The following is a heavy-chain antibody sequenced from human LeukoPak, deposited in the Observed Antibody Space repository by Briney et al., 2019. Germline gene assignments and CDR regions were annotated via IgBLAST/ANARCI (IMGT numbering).Heavy chain of an antibody. J-gene: IGHJ4*02. Sequence: GGSLRLSCAASGFTFSTYGMSWVRQAPGKGLEWVSTISGSAGTTDYADSVKGRFTISRDNSKNTLYLQMNSLRAEDTAVYYCAKSYPYSSPEDYWGQGTLVTVSS. CDR3: AKSYPYSSPEDY. CDR2: ISGSAGTT. D-gene: IGHD6-13*01. V-gene: IGHV3-23*01. CDR1: GFTFSTYG.